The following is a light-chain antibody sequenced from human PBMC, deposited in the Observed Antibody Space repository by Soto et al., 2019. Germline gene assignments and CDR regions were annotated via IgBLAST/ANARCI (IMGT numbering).Light chain of an antibody. J-gene: IGLJ1*01. CDR3: SSYTSSSTRV. CDR2: DVS. Sequence: QSVLTQPASVSGSPGQSITISCTGTSSDVGGYNYVSWYQQHPGKATKLMIYDVSDRPSGVSNRFSGSQSGNTASLTISGLQAEDEADYYCSSYTSSSTRVFGTGTKLTVL. V-gene: IGLV2-14*01. CDR1: SSDVGGYNY.